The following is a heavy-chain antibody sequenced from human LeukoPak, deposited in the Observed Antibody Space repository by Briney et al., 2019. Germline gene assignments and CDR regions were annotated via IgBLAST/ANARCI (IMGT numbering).Heavy chain of an antibody. V-gene: IGHV3-15*01. Sequence: GGSLRLSCAASGFTFRNSWMSWVRQAPGKGLEWVGRIKSKTDGGTTDYAAPVKGRFTISRDDSKNTLYLQMNSLKTEDTAVYYCTTAVYGSGSYFDYWGQGTLVTVSS. CDR2: IKSKTDGGTT. CDR1: GFTFRNSW. CDR3: TTAVYGSGSYFDY. J-gene: IGHJ4*02. D-gene: IGHD3-10*01.